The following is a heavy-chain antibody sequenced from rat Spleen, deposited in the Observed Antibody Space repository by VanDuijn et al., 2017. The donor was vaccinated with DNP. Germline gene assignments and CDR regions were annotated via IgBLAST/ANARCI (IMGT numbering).Heavy chain of an antibody. CDR3: ARVNNNLYYGLDA. Sequence: EVQLVESGGGLVQPGRSLKVSCAASGFTFNNYGMAWVRQAPKKGLEWVATINTSGGRTYYRDSVKGRFTISRDNAKNTLYLQMNSLRSEETATYYCARVNNNLYYGLDAWGQGTSVTVSS. J-gene: IGHJ4*01. V-gene: IGHV5S13*01. D-gene: IGHD1-10*01. CDR2: INTSGGRT. CDR1: GFTFNNYG.